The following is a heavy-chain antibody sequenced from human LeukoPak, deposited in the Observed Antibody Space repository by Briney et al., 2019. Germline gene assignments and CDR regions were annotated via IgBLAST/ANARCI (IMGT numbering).Heavy chain of an antibody. CDR3: VKAQYDFWSGLDY. J-gene: IGHJ4*02. V-gene: IGHV3-23*01. CDR1: GFTFSSYV. CDR2: TSGSGVST. D-gene: IGHD3-3*01. Sequence: GGSLRLSCAASGFTFSSYVMNWVRQAPGKGLEWVSATSGSGVSTSYADSVKGRFTISRDNSKNTLYLQMSSLRTEDTAIYYCVKAQYDFWSGLDYWGQGTLVTVSS.